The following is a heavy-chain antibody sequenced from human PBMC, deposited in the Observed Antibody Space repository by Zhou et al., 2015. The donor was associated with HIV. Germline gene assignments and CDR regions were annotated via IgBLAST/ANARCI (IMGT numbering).Heavy chain of an antibody. CDR1: GVTFSTYG. CDR2: LTPVFGIT. J-gene: IGHJ3*02. V-gene: IGHV1-69*01. Sequence: QVQLVQSGTEVKKPASSVKVSCRASGVTFSTYGFNWVRQAPGQGLEWMGGLTPVFGITNYARRFKGRITITADESTRTMYMGLTSLTSEDTAIYYCARKSESHYFAFDIWGQGTMVTVSS. D-gene: IGHD2-21*01. CDR3: ARKSESHYFAFDI.